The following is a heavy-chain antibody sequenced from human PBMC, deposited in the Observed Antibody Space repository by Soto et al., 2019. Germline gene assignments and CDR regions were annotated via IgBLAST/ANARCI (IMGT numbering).Heavy chain of an antibody. Sequence: TGGSLRLSCAASGFTFSSYSMNWVRQAPGKGLEWVSSITSSSSYIYYADSVKGRFTVSRDSAKNSLYLQMNSLRAEDTAVYYCARDLGSYYYYYAMDVWGQGTTVTVSS. CDR2: ITSSSSYI. CDR1: GFTFSSYS. V-gene: IGHV3-21*01. D-gene: IGHD1-26*01. CDR3: ARDLGSYYYYYAMDV. J-gene: IGHJ6*02.